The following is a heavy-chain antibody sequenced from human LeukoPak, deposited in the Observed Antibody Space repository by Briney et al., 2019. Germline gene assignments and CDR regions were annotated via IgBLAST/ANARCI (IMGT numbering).Heavy chain of an antibody. Sequence: GASVKVSCKASGYTFTGYYMHWVRQAPGQGLEWMGIINPSGGSTSYAQKFQGRVTMTRDMSTSTVYMELSSLRSEDTAVYYCARGKFGHYDSSGYYSSAAPSDYWGQGTLVTVSS. CDR3: ARGKFGHYDSSGYYSSAAPSDY. CDR2: INPSGGST. J-gene: IGHJ4*02. CDR1: GYTFTGYY. V-gene: IGHV1-46*01. D-gene: IGHD3-22*01.